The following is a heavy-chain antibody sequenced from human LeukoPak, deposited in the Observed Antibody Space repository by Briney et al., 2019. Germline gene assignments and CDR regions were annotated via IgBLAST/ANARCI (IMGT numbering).Heavy chain of an antibody. J-gene: IGHJ4*02. CDR3: ARGRGGYYYGSGSCYNQPRGLIYYFDY. Sequence: TETLSLTCAVYGGSFSGYYWSWIRQPPGKGLEWIGEINHSGSTNYNPSLKSRVTISVDTSKNQFSLKLSSVTAADTAVYYCARGRGGYYYGSGSCYNQPRGLIYYFDYWGQGTLVTVSS. CDR1: GGSFSGYY. CDR2: INHSGST. D-gene: IGHD3-10*01. V-gene: IGHV4-34*01.